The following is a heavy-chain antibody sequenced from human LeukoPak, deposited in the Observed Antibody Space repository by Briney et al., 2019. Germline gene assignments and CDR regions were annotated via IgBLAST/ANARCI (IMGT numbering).Heavy chain of an antibody. V-gene: IGHV3-73*01. CDR1: GFSFSDSA. CDR3: TGYDFGDYASAY. J-gene: IGHJ4*02. Sequence: PPGGSLRLSCAASGFSFSDSAIHWVRQASGKGLEWVGRIRSKVNRYATAYAASVKGRFTISRDDSKNTAYLQMNSLKTEDTAVYYCTGYDFGDYASAYWGQGTLVTVSS. D-gene: IGHD4-17*01. CDR2: IRSKVNRYAT.